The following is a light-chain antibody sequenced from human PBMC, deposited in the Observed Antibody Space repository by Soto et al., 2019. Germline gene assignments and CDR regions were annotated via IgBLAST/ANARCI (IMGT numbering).Light chain of an antibody. V-gene: IGKV1-9*01. CDR2: AAS. CDR1: QSISSY. Sequence: DLPMTHSPSSLSASVGDRSTLTCRASQSISSYLNWYQQKPGKAPKLLIYAASTLQSGVPSRFSGSGSGTDFTLTISSLQPEDFATYYCQQLNSYLLTFGGGTKVDIK. J-gene: IGKJ4*01. CDR3: QQLNSYLLT.